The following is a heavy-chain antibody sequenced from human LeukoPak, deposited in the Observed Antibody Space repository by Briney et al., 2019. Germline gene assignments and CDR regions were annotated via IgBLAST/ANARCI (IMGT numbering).Heavy chain of an antibody. J-gene: IGHJ4*02. CDR3: ARGRSRYSSGWARAPFDY. Sequence: SETLSLTCAVYGGSFSGYYWSWIRQPPGKGLEWIGEINHSGSTNYNPSLKSRVTISVDTSKNQFSLKLSSVTAADTAVYYCARGRSRYSSGWARAPFDYWGQGTLVTVSS. CDR2: INHSGST. D-gene: IGHD6-19*01. V-gene: IGHV4-34*01. CDR1: GGSFSGYY.